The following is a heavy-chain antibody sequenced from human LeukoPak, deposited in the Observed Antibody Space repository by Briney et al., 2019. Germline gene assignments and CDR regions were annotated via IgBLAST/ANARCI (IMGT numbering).Heavy chain of an antibody. CDR3: AREGTSDTSGFDY. J-gene: IGHJ4*02. V-gene: IGHV1-2*02. D-gene: IGHD3-22*01. Sequence: ASVKVSCKASGYTFIHYYMHWVRQAPGQGLEWMGWINPSSGGTSYAQKFQTRVTMTRDTSISTAYMELSGLRSDDTAVYYCAREGTSDTSGFDYWGQGTLVTVSS. CDR1: GYTFIHYY. CDR2: INPSSGGT.